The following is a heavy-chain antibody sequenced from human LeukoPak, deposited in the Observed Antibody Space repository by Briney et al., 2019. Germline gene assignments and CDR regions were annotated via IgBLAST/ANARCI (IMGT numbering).Heavy chain of an antibody. CDR1: GYTFTSYD. V-gene: IGHV1-8*01. Sequence: GASVKVSCKASGYTFTSYDINWVRQATGQGLEWMGWMNPNSGNTGYAQKFQGRVTMTRDTSISTAYMELSRLRSDDTAVYYCARQLNCGGDCYSFDYWGQGTLVAVSS. J-gene: IGHJ4*02. CDR3: ARQLNCGGDCYSFDY. D-gene: IGHD2-21*01. CDR2: MNPNSGNT.